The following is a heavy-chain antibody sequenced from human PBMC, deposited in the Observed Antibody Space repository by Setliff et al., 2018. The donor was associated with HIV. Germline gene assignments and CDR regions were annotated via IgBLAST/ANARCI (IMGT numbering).Heavy chain of an antibody. CDR2: IYHSGST. V-gene: IGHV4-34*01. CDR1: GGSFSNYY. CDR3: ARGIAVAGPYFDY. J-gene: IGHJ4*02. Sequence: SETLSLTCAVYGGSFSNYYWSWIRQPPGKGLEWIGSIYHSGSTFYNPSLKSRFTISVDTSKNQFSLNLTSMTAEDTAVYYCARGIAVAGPYFDYWGQGTLVTVSS. D-gene: IGHD6-19*01.